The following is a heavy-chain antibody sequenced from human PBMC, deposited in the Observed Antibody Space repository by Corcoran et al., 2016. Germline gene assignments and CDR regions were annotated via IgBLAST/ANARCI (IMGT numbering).Heavy chain of an antibody. J-gene: IGHJ3*02. V-gene: IGHV3-49*03. Sequence: EVQLVESGGGLVQPGRSLRLSCPASGFTFGDYGMSWFRQAPGKGLEWVGFIRSKAYGGTTEYAASVKGRFTISRDDSKSIAYLQMKSLKTENTAVYYCTRERPKDELDYYDSSGYYYADAFDIWGQGTMVTVSS. CDR3: TRERPKDELDYYDSSGYYYADAFDI. CDR1: GFTFGDYG. CDR2: IRSKAYGGTT. D-gene: IGHD3-22*01.